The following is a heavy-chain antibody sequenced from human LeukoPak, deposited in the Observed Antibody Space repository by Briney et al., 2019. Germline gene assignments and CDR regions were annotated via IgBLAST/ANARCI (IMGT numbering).Heavy chain of an antibody. CDR3: ARGPRRDGYNRFDY. CDR2: IIPIFGKA. D-gene: IGHD5-24*01. J-gene: IGHJ4*02. CDR1: GGTFSSYA. Sequence: SVKVSCKASGGTFSSYAISWVRQAAGQGLDWMGVIIPIFGKANYPQKFQGRVTITADESTSTAYMELSSLRSEDTAVYYCARGPRRDGYNRFDYWGQGTVVTVSS. V-gene: IGHV1-69*13.